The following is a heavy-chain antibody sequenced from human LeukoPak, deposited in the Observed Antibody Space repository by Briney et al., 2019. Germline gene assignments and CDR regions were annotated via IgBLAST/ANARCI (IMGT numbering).Heavy chain of an antibody. Sequence: GRSLRLSCAASGFTFSSYGMHWVRQAPGKGLEWVAVISYDGSNKYYADSVKGRFTTSRDNSKNTLYLQMNSLRAEDTAVYYCAKDRYGDYSTSGIYYYGMDVWGQGTTVTVSS. CDR1: GFTFSSYG. CDR3: AKDRYGDYSTSGIYYYGMDV. V-gene: IGHV3-30*18. J-gene: IGHJ6*02. D-gene: IGHD4-11*01. CDR2: ISYDGSNK.